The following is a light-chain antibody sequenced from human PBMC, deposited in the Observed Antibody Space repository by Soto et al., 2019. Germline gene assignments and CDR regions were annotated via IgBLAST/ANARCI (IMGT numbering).Light chain of an antibody. CDR2: DAS. V-gene: IGKV1-33*01. CDR1: QDISNY. Sequence: DIQMTQSPSSLSASVGDRVTITCQASQDISNYLNWYQQKPGKAPKLLNYDASNLETGFPSRLSGSGSGTDFTFTISSLQPEVIATYYCQQYDNLPPFAFGPGTKVDIK. J-gene: IGKJ3*01. CDR3: QQYDNLPPFA.